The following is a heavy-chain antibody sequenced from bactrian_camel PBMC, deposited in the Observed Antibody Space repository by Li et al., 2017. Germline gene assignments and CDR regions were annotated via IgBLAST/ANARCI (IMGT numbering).Heavy chain of an antibody. CDR2: ISSAGGST. D-gene: IGHD6*01. CDR1: GDTSRIAT. Sequence: QVQLVESGGGSVLSGGSLRLSCAASGDTSRIATRAWFRQAPGKGLEWVSAISSAGGSTYYADSVKGRFTISRDNAKNTLYLQMNSLKTEDTAVYYCAADGTGSSWWYARYNCWGQGTQVTVS. CDR3: AADGTGSSWWYARYNC. J-gene: IGHJ4*01. V-gene: IGHV3S1*01.